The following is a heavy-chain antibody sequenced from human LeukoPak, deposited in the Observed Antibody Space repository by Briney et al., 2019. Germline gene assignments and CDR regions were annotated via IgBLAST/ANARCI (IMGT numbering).Heavy chain of an antibody. V-gene: IGHV3-21*01. CDR2: ISGSGDNT. Sequence: PGGSLRLSCAASGFTFSSYAMNWVRQAPGKGLEWISSISGSGDNTYYADSVKGRFTISRDNAKNSLYLQMNSLRAEDTAVYYCARVIGWELLRAFDIWGQGTMVTVSS. D-gene: IGHD1-26*01. CDR3: ARVIGWELLRAFDI. J-gene: IGHJ3*02. CDR1: GFTFSSYA.